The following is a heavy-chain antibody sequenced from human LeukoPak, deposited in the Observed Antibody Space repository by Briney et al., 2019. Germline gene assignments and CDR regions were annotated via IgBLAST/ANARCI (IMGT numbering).Heavy chain of an antibody. CDR1: GFTVSAHY. Sequence: GGSLRLSCAVSGFTVSAHYMSWVRQAPGKGLEWVAVIWYDGSNKYYADSVKGRFTISRDNSKNTLYLQMNSLRAEDTAVYYCARVPGHSSGWYYFDYWGQGTLVTVSS. CDR2: IWYDGSNK. J-gene: IGHJ4*02. V-gene: IGHV3-33*08. D-gene: IGHD6-19*01. CDR3: ARVPGHSSGWYYFDY.